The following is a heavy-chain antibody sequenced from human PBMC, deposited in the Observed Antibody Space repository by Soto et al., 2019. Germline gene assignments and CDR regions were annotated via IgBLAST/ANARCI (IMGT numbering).Heavy chain of an antibody. V-gene: IGHV3-33*01. J-gene: IGHJ4*02. D-gene: IGHD3-16*01. CDR2: IWYDGSNK. CDR3: ARDNDYVKDPNQFDY. CDR1: GFTFSSYG. Sequence: GGSLRLSCAASGFTFSSYGMHWVRQAPGKGLEWVAVIWYDGSNKYYADSVKGRFTISRDNSKNTLYLQMNSLRAEDTAVYYCARDNDYVKDPNQFDYWGQGTLVTVSS.